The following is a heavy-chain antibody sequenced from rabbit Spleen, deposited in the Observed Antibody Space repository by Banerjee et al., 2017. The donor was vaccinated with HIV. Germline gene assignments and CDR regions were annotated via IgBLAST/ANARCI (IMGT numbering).Heavy chain of an antibody. CDR3: ARFYAGYGDFGFAAM. J-gene: IGHJ4*01. V-gene: IGHV1S40*01. D-gene: IGHD7-1*01. CDR1: GFSLISGYY. CDR2: IAAGSGDTT. Sequence: QSLEESGGDLVKPGTSLTLTCTASGFSLISGYYMCWVRQAPGKGLGWIACIAAGSGDTTYYANWAKGRFTISKTSSTTVTLQMTSLTAADTATYFCARFYAGYGDFGFAAMWGPGTLVTVS.